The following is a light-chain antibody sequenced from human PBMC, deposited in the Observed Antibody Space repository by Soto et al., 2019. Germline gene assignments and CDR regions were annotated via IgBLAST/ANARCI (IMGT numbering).Light chain of an antibody. CDR1: QSVSNNY. Sequence: NVLPKSPGRRHLSPGERATLSFMASQSVSNNYLAWYQQKPGQAPRLLIYGASNRATGIPDRFSGSGSGTDFTLTISRLETEDFAVYYCQQYGSSGTFRQVTKVDIK. J-gene: IGKJ1*01. CDR2: GAS. CDR3: QQYGSSGT. V-gene: IGKV3-20*01.